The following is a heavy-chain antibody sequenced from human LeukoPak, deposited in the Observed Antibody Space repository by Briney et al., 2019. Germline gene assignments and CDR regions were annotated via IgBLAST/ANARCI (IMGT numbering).Heavy chain of an antibody. J-gene: IGHJ4*02. CDR2: ISAYNGNT. V-gene: IGHV1-18*01. CDR1: GYTFTSYG. D-gene: IGHD5-18*01. Sequence: ASAKVSCKASGYTFTSYGISWVRQAPGQGLEWMGWISAYNGNTNYAQKLQGRVTMTTDTSTSTAYMELRSLRSDDTAVYYCARPADTAMVTYTDYWGQGTLVTVSS. CDR3: ARPADTAMVTYTDY.